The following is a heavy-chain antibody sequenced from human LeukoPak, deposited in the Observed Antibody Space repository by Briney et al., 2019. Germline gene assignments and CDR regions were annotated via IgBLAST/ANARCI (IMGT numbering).Heavy chain of an antibody. CDR1: GDSINRDGYH. D-gene: IGHD1-1*01. J-gene: IGHJ3*01. CDR3: ARDFTKTASPDAFDF. CDR2: IYYSGST. Sequence: TSETLSLTCTLSGDSINRDGYHWTWIRQHPGKGLEWIGYIYYSGSTSYNPSLKGRVSISLDSSQNQFSLTLRSVTAADTAVYYCARDFTKTASPDAFDFWGQGTLVIVSS. V-gene: IGHV4-31*02.